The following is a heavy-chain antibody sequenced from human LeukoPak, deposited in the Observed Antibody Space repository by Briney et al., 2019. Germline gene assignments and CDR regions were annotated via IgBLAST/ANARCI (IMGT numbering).Heavy chain of an antibody. Sequence: PSETLSLTCTVSGGSISSGNYYWSWIRQPAGKGLEWIGRIYTSGSTNYNPSLKSRVTISVDTSKNQFSLKLSSVTAADTAVYYCAREGYDFWSGYRDFDYWGQGTLVTVSS. CDR3: AREGYDFWSGYRDFDY. CDR1: GGSISSGNYY. V-gene: IGHV4-61*02. D-gene: IGHD3-3*01. CDR2: IYTSGST. J-gene: IGHJ4*02.